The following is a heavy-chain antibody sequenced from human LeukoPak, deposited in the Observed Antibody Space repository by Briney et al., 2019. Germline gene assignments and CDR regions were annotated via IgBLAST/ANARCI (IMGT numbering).Heavy chain of an antibody. CDR2: ISWNSGSI. D-gene: IGHD6-19*01. CDR3: AKDPSIAVAGNYFDY. V-gene: IGHV3-9*01. J-gene: IGHJ4*02. CDR1: GFTFDDYA. Sequence: PGGSLRLSCAASGFTFDDYAMHWVRQAPGKGLEWVSGISWNSGSIGYADSVKGRFTISRDNAKNSLYLQMNSLRAEDTALYYCAKDPSIAVAGNYFDYWGQGTLVTVSS.